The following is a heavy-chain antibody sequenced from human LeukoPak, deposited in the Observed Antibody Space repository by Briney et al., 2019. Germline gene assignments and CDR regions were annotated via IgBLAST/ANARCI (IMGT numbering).Heavy chain of an antibody. CDR2: ICTSGNT. V-gene: IGHV4-61*02. D-gene: IGHD3-22*01. Sequence: SQTLSLTCTVSGGSISSGSYYWSWIRQPAGKGLEWIGRICTSGNTNYNPSLKSRVTISVDTSKNQFSLKLNSVTAADTAVYYCARWNYDIDYWGQGTLVTVSS. J-gene: IGHJ4*02. CDR1: GGSISSGSYY. CDR3: ARWNYDIDY.